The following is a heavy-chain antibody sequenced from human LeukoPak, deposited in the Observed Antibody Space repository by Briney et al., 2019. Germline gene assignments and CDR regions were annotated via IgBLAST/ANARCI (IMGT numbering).Heavy chain of an antibody. CDR1: GYSISSGYY. V-gene: IGHV4-38-2*02. D-gene: IGHD3-10*01. J-gene: IGHJ3*02. CDR3: ARDKSRTYGSADAFDI. Sequence: SETLSLTCTVSGYSISSGYYWGWIRQPPGKGLEWIGSIYHSGSTYYNPSLKSRVTILVDTSKNQFSLKLSSVTAADTAVYYCARDKSRTYGSADAFDIWGQGTMVTVSS. CDR2: IYHSGST.